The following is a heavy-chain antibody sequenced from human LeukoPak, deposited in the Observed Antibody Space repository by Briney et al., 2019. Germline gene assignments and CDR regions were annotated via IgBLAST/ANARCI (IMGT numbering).Heavy chain of an antibody. CDR3: ARVAAAGAFDI. CDR1: GFTFSSYS. CDR2: ISGSNSYI. J-gene: IGHJ3*02. D-gene: IGHD6-13*01. Sequence: GGSLRLSCAASGFTFSSYSMNWVRQAPGKGLEWVSSISGSNSYIYYADSMKGRFTISRDNAKNSLYLQMNSLRAEDTAVYYCARVAAAGAFDIRGQGTMVTVSS. V-gene: IGHV3-21*01.